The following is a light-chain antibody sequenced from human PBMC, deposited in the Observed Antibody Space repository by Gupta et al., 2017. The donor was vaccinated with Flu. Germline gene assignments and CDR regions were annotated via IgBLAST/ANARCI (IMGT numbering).Light chain of an antibody. J-gene: IGLJ1*01. CDR1: TTDIGSYDA. Sequence: TISCTGATTDIGSYDAVSWYQRHPGEAPKLLFYDVTKRPSGVPDRFSVSKSGATASLTISGLQPEDEADYFCCSFANSAALPLIFGAPTTVTVL. CDR2: DVT. CDR3: CSFANSAALPLI. V-gene: IGLV2-11*01.